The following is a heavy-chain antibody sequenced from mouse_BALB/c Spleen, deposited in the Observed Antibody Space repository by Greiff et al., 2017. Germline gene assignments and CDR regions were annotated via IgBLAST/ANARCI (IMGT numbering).Heavy chain of an antibody. CDR1: GFTFSSYA. J-gene: IGHJ2*01. CDR2: ISSGGSYT. Sequence: EVQGVESGGGLVKPGGSLKLSCAASGFTFSSYAMSWVRQSPEKRLEWVAEISSGGSYTYYPDTVTGRFTISRDNAKNTLYLEMSSLRSEDTAMYYCAREIGEGYENYFDYWGQGTTLTVSS. D-gene: IGHD2-2*01. V-gene: IGHV5-9-4*01. CDR3: AREIGEGYENYFDY.